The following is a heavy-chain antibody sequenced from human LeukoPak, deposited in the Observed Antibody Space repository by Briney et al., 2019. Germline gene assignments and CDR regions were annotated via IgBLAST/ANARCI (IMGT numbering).Heavy chain of an antibody. CDR1: GFTFSNAW. V-gene: IGHV3-15*01. Sequence: AGSLRLTCAASGFTFSNAWMSWVRQAPGKGLEWVGRINSKTDGGTTDYAAAVKGRFTISRDDSKNTLYLQMNSLKTEDTAVYYCTTDGGTTGTTSLIDYWGQGTLVTVSS. CDR3: TTDGGTTGTTSLIDY. D-gene: IGHD1-1*01. J-gene: IGHJ4*02. CDR2: INSKTDGGTT.